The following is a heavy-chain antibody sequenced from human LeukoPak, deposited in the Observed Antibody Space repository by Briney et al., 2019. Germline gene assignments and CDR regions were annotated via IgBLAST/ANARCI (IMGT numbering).Heavy chain of an antibody. CDR1: GVSFDDYY. CDR3: TRMTAGHDY. CDR2: INHSGYT. D-gene: IGHD2-21*02. J-gene: IGHJ4*02. V-gene: IGHV4-34*01. Sequence: PSETLSLTCAVSGVSFDDYYWSWARQTSGKGLEWIGEINHSGYTNDSPSLKSRVTLSIDTSRKQFSLNLRSVTVADTGIYYCTRMTAGHDYWGQGTLVTVSS.